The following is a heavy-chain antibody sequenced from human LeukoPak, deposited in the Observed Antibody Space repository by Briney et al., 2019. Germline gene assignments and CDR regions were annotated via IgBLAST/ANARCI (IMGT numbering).Heavy chain of an antibody. Sequence: GWSLRLSCAASGFTFDNNAMHWVRQAPGKGLEWVSSISWHSENIDYADSVRGRFTISRDNSKDTLYLQMNSLRAEDTAVYYCAKPSLYGDYVDAFDIWGQGTMVTVSS. D-gene: IGHD4-17*01. J-gene: IGHJ3*02. CDR2: ISWHSENI. V-gene: IGHV3-9*01. CDR1: GFTFDNNA. CDR3: AKPSLYGDYVDAFDI.